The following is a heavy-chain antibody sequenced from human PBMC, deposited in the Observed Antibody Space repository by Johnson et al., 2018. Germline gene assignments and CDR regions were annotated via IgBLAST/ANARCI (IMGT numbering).Heavy chain of an antibody. Sequence: VQLVESGGGVVRPGGSLRLACAASGFTFDDYGMSWVRQAPGTGLEWGSGIRWNGVSTGYTDSVKGRFTICRDNSKNSLYLQMNSLRAEDTALYHCARPSRAYCGGDGYWDAFDIWGQGTMVTVSS. CDR1: GFTFDDYG. V-gene: IGHV3-20*01. D-gene: IGHD2-21*02. CDR2: IRWNGVST. J-gene: IGHJ3*02. CDR3: ARPSRAYCGGDGYWDAFDI.